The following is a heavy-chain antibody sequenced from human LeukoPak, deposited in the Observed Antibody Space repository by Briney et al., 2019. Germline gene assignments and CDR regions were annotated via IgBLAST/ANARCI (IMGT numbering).Heavy chain of an antibody. CDR1: DGSINNYY. CDR3: ARGGGYSSGLTY. D-gene: IGHD2-15*01. Sequence: SETLSLTCTVSDGSINNYYWTWIRQPPGKGLEWIGYIYYSGSANYNPSLKSRVTISVDTSKNQFSLKLNSVTAADTAIYYCARGGGYSSGLTYWGQGALVTVSS. V-gene: IGHV4-59*01. J-gene: IGHJ4*02. CDR2: IYYSGSA.